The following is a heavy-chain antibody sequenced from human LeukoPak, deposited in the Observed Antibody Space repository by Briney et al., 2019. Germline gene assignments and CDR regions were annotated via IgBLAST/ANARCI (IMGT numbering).Heavy chain of an antibody. Sequence: GGSLRLSCAASGFTFSSYSMNWVRQAPGKGLEWVSSISSSSSYIYYADSVKGRFTISRDNAKNSLYLQMNSLRAEDTAVYYCARGFPRGYSYGRSFDYWGQGTLVTVSS. J-gene: IGHJ4*02. CDR1: GFTFSSYS. CDR2: ISSSSSYI. D-gene: IGHD5-18*01. V-gene: IGHV3-21*01. CDR3: ARGFPRGYSYGRSFDY.